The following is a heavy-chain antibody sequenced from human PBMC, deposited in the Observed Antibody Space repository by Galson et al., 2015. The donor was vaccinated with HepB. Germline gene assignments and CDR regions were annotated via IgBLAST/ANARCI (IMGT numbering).Heavy chain of an antibody. V-gene: IGHV1-69*13. CDR1: GGSFNTYA. D-gene: IGHD3-22*01. Sequence: SVKVSCKASGGSFNTYAINWVRQAPGQGLEWMGRIIPIFGTPNYAQRFQGRVTIIADESTTTAYMEVSSLRSEDTAVYYCARGSLYQSDTRGRAFDIWGQGTMVTISS. CDR3: ARGSLYQSDTRGRAFDI. J-gene: IGHJ3*02. CDR2: IIPIFGTP.